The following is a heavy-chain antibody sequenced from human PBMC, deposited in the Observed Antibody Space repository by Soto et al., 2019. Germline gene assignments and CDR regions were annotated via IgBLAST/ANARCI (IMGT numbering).Heavy chain of an antibody. D-gene: IGHD6-6*01. J-gene: IGHJ4*02. V-gene: IGHV3-7*03. CDR2: IKHDGSEK. CDR1: GFTFSSYW. CDR3: AREKDSSSSTIFDN. Sequence: GGSLRLSCAASGFTFSSYWMSWVRQAPGKGLEWVANIKHDGSEKYYVDSVKGRFTISRDNAKNSLYLQMNSLRAEDTAVYYCAREKDSSSSTIFDNWGQGTLVTVSS.